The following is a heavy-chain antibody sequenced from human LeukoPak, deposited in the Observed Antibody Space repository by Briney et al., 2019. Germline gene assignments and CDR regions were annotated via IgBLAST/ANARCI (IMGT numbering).Heavy chain of an antibody. CDR1: GYTFTIYG. V-gene: IGHV1-18*01. Sequence: ASVTVSFTASGYTFTIYGISWVRQAPGQGLEWMGWISAYNGNTNYAQKLQGRVTMTTDTSTSTTYMELRSLRSDDTAVYYCARWDVGVVTASYWGQGTLVTVSS. CDR3: ARWDVGVVTASY. CDR2: ISAYNGNT. J-gene: IGHJ4*02. D-gene: IGHD2-21*02.